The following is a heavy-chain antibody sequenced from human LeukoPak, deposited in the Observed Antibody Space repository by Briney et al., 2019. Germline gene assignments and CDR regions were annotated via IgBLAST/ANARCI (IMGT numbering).Heavy chain of an antibody. V-gene: IGHV4-59*12. CDR2: IYYSGST. CDR1: GGSISSYY. J-gene: IGHJ5*02. Sequence: SETLSLTCTVSGGSISSYYWSWIRQPPGKGLEWIGYIYYSGSTNYNPSLKSRVTMSVDTSKNQFSLKLSSVTAADTAVYYCARAIYSGYDPNWFDPWGQGTLVTVSS. D-gene: IGHD5-12*01. CDR3: ARAIYSGYDPNWFDP.